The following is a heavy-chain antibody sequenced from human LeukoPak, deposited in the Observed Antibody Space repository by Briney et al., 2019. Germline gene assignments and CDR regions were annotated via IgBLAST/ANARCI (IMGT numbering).Heavy chain of an antibody. J-gene: IGHJ6*03. CDR2: IRSKTDGETT. D-gene: IGHD6-19*01. Sequence: PGGSLRLSCAASGFTLSDAWMSWVHQAPGKGLEWVGRIRSKTDGETTDYAAPVKGRFTISRDDSKNTLHLQMNSLKTEDTAVYYCTTISSPGYMDVWGKGTTVTVSS. CDR3: TTISSPGYMDV. CDR1: GFTLSDAW. V-gene: IGHV3-15*01.